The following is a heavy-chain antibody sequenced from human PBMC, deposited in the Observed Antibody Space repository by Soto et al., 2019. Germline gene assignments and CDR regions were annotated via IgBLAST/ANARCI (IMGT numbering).Heavy chain of an antibody. J-gene: IGHJ4*02. D-gene: IGHD5-12*01. CDR3: ARRYDPGFDY. Sequence: SETLSLTCTVSGGSISSYYWSWIRQPPGKGLEWIGYIYYSGSTNYNPSLKSRVTISVDTSKNQFSLKLSSVTAADTAVYYCARRYDPGFDYWGEGILVTVS. CDR1: GGSISSYY. V-gene: IGHV4-59*08. CDR2: IYYSGST.